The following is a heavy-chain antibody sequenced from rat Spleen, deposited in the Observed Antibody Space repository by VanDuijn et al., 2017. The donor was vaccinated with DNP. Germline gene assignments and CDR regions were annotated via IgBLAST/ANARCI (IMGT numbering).Heavy chain of an antibody. CDR3: TRAGLGAIFDY. CDR1: GFTFSSFP. Sequence: EVQLVESGGGLVQPGRSMKLSCAASGFTFSSFPMAWVRQAPTKGLEWVATISISGGSTYYRDSVKGRFPISGDNAKSTLNLQMNSLRSDDTATYYCTRAGLGAIFDYWGQGVMVTVSS. J-gene: IGHJ2*01. D-gene: IGHD5-1*01. CDR2: ISISGGST. V-gene: IGHV5-46*01.